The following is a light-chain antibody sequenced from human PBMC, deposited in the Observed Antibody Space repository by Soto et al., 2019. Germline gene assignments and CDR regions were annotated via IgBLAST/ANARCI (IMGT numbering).Light chain of an antibody. CDR2: DAS. Sequence: DIQMTQSPSTLSASVGDRVTITCRASQSISSWLAWYQQKPGKAAQLLIYDASSLESGVPSRFSGSGSGTEFTLTISSLQPDDFATYYCQQYNSYPRTFGQGTKVEIK. CDR3: QQYNSYPRT. J-gene: IGKJ1*01. V-gene: IGKV1-5*01. CDR1: QSISSW.